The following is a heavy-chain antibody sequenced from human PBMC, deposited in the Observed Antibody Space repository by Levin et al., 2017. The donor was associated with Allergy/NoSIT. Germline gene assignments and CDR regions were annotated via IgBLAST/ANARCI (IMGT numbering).Heavy chain of an antibody. CDR2: IYYSGST. CDR3: ARQRQGSGWPFDY. V-gene: IGHV4-39*01. Sequence: SETLSLTCTVSGGSISSSSYYWGWIRQPPGKGLEWIGSIYYSGSTYYNPSLKSRVTISVDTSKNQFSLKLSSVTATDTAVYYCARQRQGSGWPFDYWGQGTLVTVSS. D-gene: IGHD6-19*01. CDR1: GGSISSSSYY. J-gene: IGHJ4*02.